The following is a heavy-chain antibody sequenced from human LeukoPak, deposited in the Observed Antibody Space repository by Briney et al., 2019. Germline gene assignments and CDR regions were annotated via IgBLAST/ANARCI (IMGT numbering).Heavy chain of an antibody. D-gene: IGHD3-22*01. CDR2: INPNSGGT. CDR1: GYTFTGYY. CDR3: ASRRSSGPIGPFDY. V-gene: IGHV1-2*02. Sequence: ASVTVSCKASGYTFTGYYMHWVRQAPGQGLEWMGWINPNSGGTNYAQKFQGRVTMTRDTSISTAYMELSRLRSDDTAVYYCASRRSSGPIGPFDYWGQGTLVTVSS. J-gene: IGHJ4*02.